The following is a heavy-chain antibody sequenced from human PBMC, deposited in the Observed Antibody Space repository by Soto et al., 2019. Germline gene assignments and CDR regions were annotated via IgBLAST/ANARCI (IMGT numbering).Heavy chain of an antibody. V-gene: IGHV1-3*01. Sequence: QVQLVQSGAEVKKPGASVKVSCKASGYTFTSYAMHWVRQAPGQRLEWMGWINAGNGNTKYSQKFQGRVTITRDTSASTAYMELSSLRSEDTAVYYCARDHSMASTLWFGELIFAYWGQGTLVTVSS. J-gene: IGHJ4*02. CDR2: INAGNGNT. D-gene: IGHD3-10*01. CDR1: GYTFTSYA. CDR3: ARDHSMASTLWFGELIFAY.